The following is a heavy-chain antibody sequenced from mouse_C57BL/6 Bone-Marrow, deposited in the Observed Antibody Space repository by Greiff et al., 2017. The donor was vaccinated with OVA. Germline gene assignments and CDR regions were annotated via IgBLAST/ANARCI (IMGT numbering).Heavy chain of an antibody. CDR3: TRGYYGSSSAWFAY. Sequence: EVKLLESGGGLVQPGGSMKLSCAASGFTFSDAWMDWVRQSPEKGLEWVAEIRHKANNPATSYAESVKGRFTISRDASKSSVYLHRNSLRAEDTGIYYGTRGYYGSSSAWFAYWGQGTLVTVSA. CDR2: IRHKANNPAT. V-gene: IGHV6-6*01. D-gene: IGHD1-1*01. CDR1: GFTFSDAW. J-gene: IGHJ3*01.